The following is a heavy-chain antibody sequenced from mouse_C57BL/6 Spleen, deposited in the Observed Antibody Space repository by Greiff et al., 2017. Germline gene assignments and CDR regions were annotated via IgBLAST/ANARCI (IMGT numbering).Heavy chain of an antibody. Sequence: EVQVLESGRGLVKPGASLKLSCAASGFTFSSYAMSWVRQTPEKRLEWVATISDGGSYTYYPDNVKGRFTISRDNAKNSLYLQMSHLKSADTAMYYCAGDRGKDAMDYWGQGASVTVSS. CDR2: ISDGGSYT. CDR1: GFTFSSYA. CDR3: AGDRGKDAMDY. J-gene: IGHJ4*01. D-gene: IGHD1-3*01. V-gene: IGHV5-4*01.